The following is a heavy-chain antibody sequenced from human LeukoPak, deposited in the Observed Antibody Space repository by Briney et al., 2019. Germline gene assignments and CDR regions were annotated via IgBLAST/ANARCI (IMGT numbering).Heavy chain of an antibody. D-gene: IGHD3-10*01. Sequence: SETLSLTCTVSGVSISSGGYYWSWIRQHPGKGLEWIGYIYYSGSTYYNPSLKSRVTISVDTSKNQFSLKLSSVTAADTAVYYCARLPYYYGSGSKPPYYFDYWGQGTLVTVSS. CDR2: IYYSGST. CDR3: ARLPYYYGSGSKPPYYFDY. CDR1: GVSISSGGYY. V-gene: IGHV4-31*03. J-gene: IGHJ4*02.